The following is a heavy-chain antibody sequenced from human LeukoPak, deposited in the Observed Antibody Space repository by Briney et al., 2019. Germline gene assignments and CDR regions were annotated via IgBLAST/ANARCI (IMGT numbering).Heavy chain of an antibody. J-gene: IGHJ4*02. CDR2: FFVSGST. Sequence: SETLSLTCAVSGGSISSSSDYWGWIRQAPGKGLEWIGSFFVSGSTHYNPSLRSRATLFVDTSKNQFSLKLTSMTAADAATYFCARQFATAAADTRGYFDYWGQGTVVAVSS. CDR3: ARQFATAAADTRGYFDY. D-gene: IGHD6-25*01. CDR1: GGSISSSSDY. V-gene: IGHV4-39*01.